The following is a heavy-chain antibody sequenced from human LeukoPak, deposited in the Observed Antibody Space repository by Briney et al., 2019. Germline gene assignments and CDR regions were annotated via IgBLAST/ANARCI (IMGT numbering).Heavy chain of an antibody. CDR1: GFTFSSYA. Sequence: GRSLRLSCAASGFTFSSYAMHWVRQAPGKGLEWVAVISYDGSNKYYADSVKGRFTISRDNSKNTLYLQMNSLRAEDTAVYYCARVMAMVVDTAAFDIWGQGTMVTVSS. J-gene: IGHJ3*02. CDR2: ISYDGSNK. V-gene: IGHV3-30-3*01. D-gene: IGHD5-18*01. CDR3: ARVMAMVVDTAAFDI.